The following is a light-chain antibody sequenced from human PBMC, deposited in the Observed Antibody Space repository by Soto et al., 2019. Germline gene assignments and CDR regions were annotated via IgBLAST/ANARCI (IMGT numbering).Light chain of an antibody. CDR2: HAS. CDR3: QRYGGSPLT. Sequence: EIVLTQSPGTLSLSPGERATLSCRDSQSVSSNYLAWYQQKPGQAPRLLVYHASSRVTGIPDRFSGSGSGTDFTLTISRLEPEDYAMYYCQRYGGSPLTFGPGTKVDIK. J-gene: IGKJ3*01. CDR1: QSVSSNY. V-gene: IGKV3-20*01.